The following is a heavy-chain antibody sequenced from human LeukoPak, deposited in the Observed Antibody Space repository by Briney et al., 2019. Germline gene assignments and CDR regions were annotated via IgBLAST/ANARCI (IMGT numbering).Heavy chain of an antibody. CDR1: GYTLTELS. D-gene: IGHD3-22*01. V-gene: IGHV1-24*01. CDR2: FDPEDGET. J-gene: IGHJ3*02. CDR3: ATANYYDSSGYYYVGAFDI. Sequence: ASVKVSCKVSGYTLTELSMHWVRQAPGKGLEWMGGFDPEDGETIYAQKFQGRVTMTEGTSTDTAYMELSSLRSEVTAVYYCATANYYDSSGYYYVGAFDIWGQGTMVTVSS.